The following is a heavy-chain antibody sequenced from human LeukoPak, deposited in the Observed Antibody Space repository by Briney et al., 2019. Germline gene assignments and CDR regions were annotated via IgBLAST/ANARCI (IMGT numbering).Heavy chain of an antibody. D-gene: IGHD5-18*01. J-gene: IGHJ6*02. CDR2: INHSGST. CDR3: TRDWMPNRGYSYGYGYYYGMDV. Sequence: SETLSLTCAVYGGSFSGYYWSWIRQPPGKGLEWIGEINHSGSTNYNPSLKSRVTISVDTSKNQFSLKLSSVTAADTAVYYCTRDWMPNRGYSYGYGYYYGMDVWGQGTTVTVSS. CDR1: GGSFSGYY. V-gene: IGHV4-34*01.